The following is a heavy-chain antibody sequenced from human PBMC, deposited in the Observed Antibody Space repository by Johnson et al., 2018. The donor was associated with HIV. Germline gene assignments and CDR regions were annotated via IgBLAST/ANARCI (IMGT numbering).Heavy chain of an antibody. D-gene: IGHD6-13*01. V-gene: IGHV3-30-3*01. CDR2: ISYDGSNK. Sequence: QVQLVESGGGVVQPGRSLRLSCAASGFTFSSYAMHWVRQAPGKGLEWVAVISYDGSNKYYADSVKGRFTISRDNSKNTLYLQMSSLRAEDTAVYYCARDTPSGRDGSSWDGAFDIWGQGTMVTVSS. CDR3: ARDTPSGRDGSSWDGAFDI. CDR1: GFTFSSYA. J-gene: IGHJ3*02.